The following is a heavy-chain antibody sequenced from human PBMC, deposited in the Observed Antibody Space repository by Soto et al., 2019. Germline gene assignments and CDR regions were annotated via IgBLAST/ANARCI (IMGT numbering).Heavy chain of an antibody. CDR3: ARDQEYSSSSKSQPFDY. D-gene: IGHD6-6*01. Sequence: GGSLRLSCAASGFTFSSYAMSWVRKAPGKGLEWVAVIWYDGSNKYYADSVKGRFTISRDNSKNTLYLQMNSLRAEDTAVYYCARDQEYSSSSKSQPFDYWGQGTLVTVSS. CDR2: IWYDGSNK. V-gene: IGHV3-33*08. J-gene: IGHJ4*02. CDR1: GFTFSSYA.